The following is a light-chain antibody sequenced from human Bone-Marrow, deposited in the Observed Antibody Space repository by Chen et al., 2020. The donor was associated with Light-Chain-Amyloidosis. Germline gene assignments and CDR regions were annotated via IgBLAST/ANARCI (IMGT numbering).Light chain of an antibody. CDR1: DLPTKY. V-gene: IGLV3-25*03. CDR2: RDT. CDR3: QTASSSGNYEVI. Sequence: SYELTQPPSVSVPPGQTARITCSGDDLPTKYGYWYQQKPGQAPVRVIHRDTERPSGISEPFPGSHSRTTAPLNISGVQAKDEADFHRQTASSSGNYEVIFGGGTKLTVL. J-gene: IGLJ2*01.